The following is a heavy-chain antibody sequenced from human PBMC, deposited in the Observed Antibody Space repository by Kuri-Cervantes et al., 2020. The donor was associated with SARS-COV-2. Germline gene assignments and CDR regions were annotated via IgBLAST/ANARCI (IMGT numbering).Heavy chain of an antibody. CDR1: GFTFSGHW. D-gene: IGHD1-1*01. Sequence: GGPLRLSCAASGFTFSGHWIHWVRQAPGKGLVWVSRITPDGSYTNNADSVKGRFTLSRDNAKNMLFLQMNSLRAEDTAVYYCVRDGDHWNFDYWGQGTLVTVSS. CDR3: VRDGDHWNFDY. V-gene: IGHV3-74*01. J-gene: IGHJ4*02. CDR2: ITPDGSYT.